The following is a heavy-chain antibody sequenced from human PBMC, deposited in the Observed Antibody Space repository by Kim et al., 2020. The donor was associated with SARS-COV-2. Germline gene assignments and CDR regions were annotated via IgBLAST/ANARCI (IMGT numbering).Heavy chain of an antibody. CDR2: INPNNGGT. Sequence: ASVKVSCKASGYTFTGYYIHWVRQAPGQGLEWMGWINPNNGGTNYAQKFQGWVTMTRDTSISTAYMELSRLRSDDTAVYYCARAGLITFGGVTDGMDVWGQGTTVTVYS. CDR3: ARAGLITFGGVTDGMDV. CDR1: GYTFTGYY. V-gene: IGHV1-2*04. J-gene: IGHJ6*02. D-gene: IGHD3-16*01.